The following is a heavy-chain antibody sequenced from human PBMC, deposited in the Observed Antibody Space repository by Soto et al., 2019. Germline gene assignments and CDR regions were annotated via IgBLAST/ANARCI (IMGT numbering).Heavy chain of an antibody. Sequence: GGSLRLSCAASGFTFSSYAMSWVRQAPGKGLEWVSAISGSGGSTYYADSVKGRFTISRDNSKNTLYLQMNSLRAEDTAVYYCAKRAEYSSSPGESVYYYYMDVWGKGTTVTVSS. J-gene: IGHJ6*03. CDR2: ISGSGGST. D-gene: IGHD6-6*01. CDR3: AKRAEYSSSPGESVYYYYMDV. V-gene: IGHV3-23*01. CDR1: GFTFSSYA.